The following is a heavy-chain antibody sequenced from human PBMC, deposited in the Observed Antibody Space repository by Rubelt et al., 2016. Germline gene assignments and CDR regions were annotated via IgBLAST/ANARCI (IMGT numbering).Heavy chain of an antibody. CDR3: AGVAAEFVLFMIRRFDP. J-gene: IGHJ5*02. CDR1: GGSFSGYY. V-gene: IGHV4-34*01. Sequence: QVQLQQWGAGLLKPSETLSLTCAVYGGSFSGYYWSWIRQPPGKGLEWIGEINHSGSTNYNPSLKSRVTISVDTSTNQFSPKRGSVTASYTAVYYGAGVAAEFVLFMIRRFDPWGQGTLVTVAP. D-gene: IGHD3-16*01. CDR2: INHSGST.